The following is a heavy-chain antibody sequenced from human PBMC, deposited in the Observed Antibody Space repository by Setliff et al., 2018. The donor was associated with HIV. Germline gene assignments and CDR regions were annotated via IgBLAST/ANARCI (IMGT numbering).Heavy chain of an antibody. V-gene: IGHV1-46*02. D-gene: IGHD5-12*01. CDR3: ARDRRDGLYYHGMDV. Sequence: ASVKVSCKASGYTFNSAYINWVRQAPGQGLEWMGIINPSAGSTSYAQRFQDRVTMTRDMSTSTVYMELSSLRSEDTAVYYCARDRRDGLYYHGMDVWGQGTTVTVS. J-gene: IGHJ6*02. CDR2: INPSAGST. CDR1: GYTFNSAY.